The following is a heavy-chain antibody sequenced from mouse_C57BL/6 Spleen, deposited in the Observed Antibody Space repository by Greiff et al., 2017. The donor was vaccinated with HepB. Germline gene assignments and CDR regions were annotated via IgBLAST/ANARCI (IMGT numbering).Heavy chain of an antibody. D-gene: IGHD4-1*01. CDR3: ARSLNWDWYFDV. J-gene: IGHJ1*03. CDR1: GYAFSSSW. CDR2: IYPGDGDT. V-gene: IGHV1-82*01. Sequence: QVQLKQSGPELVKPGASVKISCKASGYAFSSSWMNWVKQRPGKGLEWIGRIYPGDGDTNYNGKFKGKATLTADKSSSTAYMQLSSLTSEDSAVNFCARSLNWDWYFDVWGTGTTVTVSS.